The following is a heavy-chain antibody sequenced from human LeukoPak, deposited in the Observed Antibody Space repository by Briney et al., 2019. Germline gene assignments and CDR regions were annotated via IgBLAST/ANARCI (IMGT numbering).Heavy chain of an antibody. CDR3: ARDRTYCGGDCYPGDFDY. V-gene: IGHV1-2*02. CDR2: IYPNSGGT. CDR1: RYTFTLYY. Sequence: ASVTVSCKASRYTFTLYYMHSVRQAPGQGLEWMGWIYPNSGGTNYAQKLQGRVTMTTDTSTSTAYMELRSLRSDDTAVYYCARDRTYCGGDCYPGDFDYWGQGTLVTVSS. J-gene: IGHJ4*02. D-gene: IGHD2-21*02.